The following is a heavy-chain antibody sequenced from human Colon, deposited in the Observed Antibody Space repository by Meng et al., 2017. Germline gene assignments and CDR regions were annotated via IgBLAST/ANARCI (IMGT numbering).Heavy chain of an antibody. J-gene: IGHJ4*02. D-gene: IGHD7-27*01. V-gene: IGHV4-61*01. CDR1: GASVSDTNYA. CDR3: ARDNWGSLDY. CDR2: GST. Sequence: QGQWRGWGPGRVRPSETLSLTCTVSGASVSDTNYAWSWIRQPPGKGLEWIGYGSTNHNPSLKSRVTISVDTSKNQFSLTLNSVTAADTAVYYCARDNWGSLDYWGQGTLVTVSS.